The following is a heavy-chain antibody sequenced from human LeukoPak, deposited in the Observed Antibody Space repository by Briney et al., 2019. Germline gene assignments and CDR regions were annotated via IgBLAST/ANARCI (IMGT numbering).Heavy chain of an antibody. D-gene: IGHD3-10*01. CDR2: TRNKANSYTT. V-gene: IGHV3-72*01. CDR3: ARGTVLLWFGELGIYPLDY. Sequence: GGSLRLSCAASGFTFSDHYMDWIRRAPGKGLEWVGRTRNKANSYTTEYAASVKGRFTISRDDSKNSLYLQMNSLKTEDTAVYYCARGTVLLWFGELGIYPLDYWGQGTLVTVSS. CDR1: GFTFSDHY. J-gene: IGHJ4*02.